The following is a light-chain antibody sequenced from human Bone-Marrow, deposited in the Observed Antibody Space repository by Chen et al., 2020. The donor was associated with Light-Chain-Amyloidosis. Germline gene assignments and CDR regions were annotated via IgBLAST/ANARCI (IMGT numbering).Light chain of an antibody. CDR3: QSYDSSTHGV. V-gene: IGLV6-57*02. Sequence: NFMLTQPHSVSESPGKTVTISCTGSSGSIASNYVQWYQQRPGSAPTTVIYEDNQRPSGVPDRFSGSIDSSSNSASLTISGMKTADEADYYCQSYDSSTHGVFGGGAKLTVL. CDR1: SGSIASNY. J-gene: IGLJ3*02. CDR2: EDN.